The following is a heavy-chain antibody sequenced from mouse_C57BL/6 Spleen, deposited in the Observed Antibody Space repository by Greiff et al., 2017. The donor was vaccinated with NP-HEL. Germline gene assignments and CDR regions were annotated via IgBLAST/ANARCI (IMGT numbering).Heavy chain of an antibody. CDR1: GFTFSSYA. V-gene: IGHV5-4*01. D-gene: IGHD2-1*01. CDR2: ISDGGSYT. Sequence: EVRLVESGGGLVKPGGSLKLSCAASGFTFSSYAMSWVRQTPEKRLEWVATISDGGSYTYYPDNVKGRFTISRDNAKNNLYLQMSHLKSEDTAMYYCARDLSYGNYLDYWGQGTTLTVSS. CDR3: ARDLSYGNYLDY. J-gene: IGHJ2*01.